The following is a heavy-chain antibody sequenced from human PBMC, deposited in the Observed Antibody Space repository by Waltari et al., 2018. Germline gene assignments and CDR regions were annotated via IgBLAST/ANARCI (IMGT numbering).Heavy chain of an antibody. D-gene: IGHD2-2*01. CDR1: GYTLTELS. Sequence: QVQLVQSGAEVKKPGASVKVSCKVSGYTLTELSMHWVRQAPGKGLEWMGGFDPEEGETIYEQKFQVRGTMTEDTSTDTAYMELSSLRSEDTAVYYCATGKVVPAAFDVWGQGTTVTVSS. V-gene: IGHV1-24*01. CDR3: ATGKVVPAAFDV. J-gene: IGHJ6*02. CDR2: FDPEEGET.